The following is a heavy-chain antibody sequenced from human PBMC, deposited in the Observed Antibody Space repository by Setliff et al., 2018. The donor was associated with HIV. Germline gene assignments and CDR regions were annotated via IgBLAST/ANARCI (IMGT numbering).Heavy chain of an antibody. J-gene: IGHJ4*02. Sequence: KPSETLSLTCTVSGGSISGYYWTWIRQPPFKGLEWIGYIHYRGNTDYNPSLKSRVTMSVDTSKNQFSLKLTSVTAADPAVYYCARDDDKLFDYWGQGTLVTVS. D-gene: IGHD3-22*01. V-gene: IGHV4-59*12. CDR2: IHYRGNT. CDR1: GGSISGYY. CDR3: ARDDDKLFDY.